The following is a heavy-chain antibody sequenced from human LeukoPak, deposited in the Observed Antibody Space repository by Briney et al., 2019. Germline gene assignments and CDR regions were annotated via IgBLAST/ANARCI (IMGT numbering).Heavy chain of an antibody. CDR2: IRYDGSNK. J-gene: IGHJ4*02. CDR3: AKGSSPTEPTTDY. CDR1: GFTFSSYA. Sequence: GGSLRLSCAASGFTFSSYAMHWVRQAPGKGLEWVAFIRYDGSNKYYADSVKGRFTISRDNSKNTLYLQMNSLRAEDTAVYYCAKGSSPTEPTTDYWGQGTLVTVSS. D-gene: IGHD6-6*01. V-gene: IGHV3-30*02.